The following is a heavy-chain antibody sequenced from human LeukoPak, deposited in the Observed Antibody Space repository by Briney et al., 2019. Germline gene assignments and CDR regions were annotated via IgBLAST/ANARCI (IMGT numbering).Heavy chain of an antibody. CDR1: GFTVSSNY. D-gene: IGHD3-22*01. Sequence: GGSLRLSCAASGFTVSSNYMSLVRQAPGKGLEWVSVIYSGGSTYYADSVKGRFTISRDNSKNTLYLQMNSLRAEDTTVYYCARDRYDSSGYVAFDIWGQGTMVTVSS. CDR2: IYSGGST. J-gene: IGHJ3*02. V-gene: IGHV3-66*01. CDR3: ARDRYDSSGYVAFDI.